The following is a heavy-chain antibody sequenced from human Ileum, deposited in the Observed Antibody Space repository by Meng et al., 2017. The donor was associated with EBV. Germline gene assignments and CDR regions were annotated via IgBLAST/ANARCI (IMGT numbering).Heavy chain of an antibody. CDR2: INTNTGNP. V-gene: IGHV7-4-1*02. CDR3: ARETLGYCSSTSCYIGPPDY. D-gene: IGHD2-2*01. Sequence: QVQLVQSGSELKKPGASVKVPCKAPGYPFTSYAMNWVRQAPGQGLEWMGWINTNTGNPTYAQGFTGRFVFSLDTSVSTAYLQISSLKAEDTAVYYCARETLGYCSSTSCYIGPPDYWGQGTLVTVSS. CDR1: GYPFTSYA. J-gene: IGHJ4*02.